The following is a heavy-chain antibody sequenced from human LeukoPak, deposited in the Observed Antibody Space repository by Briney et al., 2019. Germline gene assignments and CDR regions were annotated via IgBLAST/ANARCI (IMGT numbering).Heavy chain of an antibody. J-gene: IGHJ4*02. Sequence: GGSLRLSCAASGFIVSDHYMSWIRQAPGKGLEWVSYISSSGSTIYYADSVKGRFTISRDNSKNTLYLQMNSLRAEDTAVYYCAKGLYSYGPFDYWGQGTLVTVSS. V-gene: IGHV3-11*04. CDR3: AKGLYSYGPFDY. D-gene: IGHD5-18*01. CDR2: ISSSGSTI. CDR1: GFIVSDHY.